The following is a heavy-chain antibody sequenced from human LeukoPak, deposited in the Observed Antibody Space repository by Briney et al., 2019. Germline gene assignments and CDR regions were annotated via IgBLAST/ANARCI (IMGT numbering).Heavy chain of an antibody. Sequence: GRSLRLSCAASGFTFDDYAMHWVRQAPGKGLEWVSGISWNSGSIGYADSVKGRFTISRDNAKNSLYLQMNRLRAKDTALYYCARGLAGDQGYFDLWGRGTLATVSS. CDR1: GFTFDDYA. CDR2: ISWNSGSI. V-gene: IGHV3-9*01. J-gene: IGHJ2*01. D-gene: IGHD3-16*01. CDR3: ARGLAGDQGYFDL.